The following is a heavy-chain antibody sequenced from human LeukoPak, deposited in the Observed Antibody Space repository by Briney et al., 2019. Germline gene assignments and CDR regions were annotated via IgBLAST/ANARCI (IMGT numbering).Heavy chain of an antibody. J-gene: IGHJ4*02. V-gene: IGHV4-34*01. CDR3: ARDEVYDSSGYYWVYFDY. Sequence: SETLSLTCVVYGGSFSGYSWSWIRQPPGKGLEWIGEINQRRNTNYNPSLKSRVTISIDTSKNQFSLKLSSVTAADTAVYYCARDEVYDSSGYYWVYFDYWGQGTLVTVSS. CDR1: GGSFSGYS. CDR2: INQRRNT. D-gene: IGHD3-22*01.